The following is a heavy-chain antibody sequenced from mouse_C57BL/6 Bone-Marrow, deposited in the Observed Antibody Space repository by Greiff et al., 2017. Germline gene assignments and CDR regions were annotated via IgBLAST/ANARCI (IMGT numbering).Heavy chain of an antibody. CDR3: TRSDGYYVWYFDV. Sequence: QVQLQQSGAELVRPGASVTLSCKASGYTFTDYEMHWVKQTPVHGLEWIGAIDPETGGTAYNQKFKGKAILTADKSSSAAYMELRSLTSEDSAVYYCTRSDGYYVWYFDVWGTGTTVTVSS. J-gene: IGHJ1*03. CDR1: GYTFTDYE. D-gene: IGHD2-3*01. V-gene: IGHV1-15*01. CDR2: IDPETGGT.